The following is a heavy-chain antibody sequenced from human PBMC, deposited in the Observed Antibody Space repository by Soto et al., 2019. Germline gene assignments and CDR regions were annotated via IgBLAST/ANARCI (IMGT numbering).Heavy chain of an antibody. CDR1: GGSISSGGYY. CDR2: IYYSGST. J-gene: IGHJ5*02. Sequence: TLSLTCTVSGGSISSGGYYWSWIRQHPGKGLEWIGYIYYSGSTYYNPSLKSRVTISVDTSKNQFSLKLSSVTAADTAVYYCARAAATTVTTRRGYNWFDPWGQGTLVTVSS. D-gene: IGHD4-17*01. V-gene: IGHV4-31*03. CDR3: ARAAATTVTTRRGYNWFDP.